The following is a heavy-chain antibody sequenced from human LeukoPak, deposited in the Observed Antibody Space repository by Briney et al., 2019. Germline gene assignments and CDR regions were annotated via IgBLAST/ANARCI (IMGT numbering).Heavy chain of an antibody. CDR2: IYSGGST. CDR3: ARETYYYDSSGYWGYNWFDP. D-gene: IGHD3-22*01. J-gene: IGHJ5*02. CDR1: GFTVSSNY. Sequence: GGSLRLSCAASGFTVSSNYMSWVRQAPGKGLEWVSVIYSGGSTYYADSVKGRFTISRDNSKNTLYLQMNSLRAEDTAVYYCARETYYYDSSGYWGYNWFDPWGQGTLVTVSP. V-gene: IGHV3-66*01.